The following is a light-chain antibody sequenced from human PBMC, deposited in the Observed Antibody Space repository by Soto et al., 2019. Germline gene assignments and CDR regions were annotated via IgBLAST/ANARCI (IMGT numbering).Light chain of an antibody. V-gene: IGLV3-21*02. J-gene: IGLJ1*01. Sequence: SYELTQPPSVSVAPGQTARLTCGATNIESKSVHWYQVRPGQAPVLVVYDDTERPSGIPERLSGSNSGDTATLTISRVEAGDEAEYYCQVWDSRSDHYVFGTGTKVTVL. CDR2: DDT. CDR1: NIESKS. CDR3: QVWDSRSDHYV.